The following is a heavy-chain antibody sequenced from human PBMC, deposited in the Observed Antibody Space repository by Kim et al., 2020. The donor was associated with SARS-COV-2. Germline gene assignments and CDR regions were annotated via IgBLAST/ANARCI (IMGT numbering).Heavy chain of an antibody. D-gene: IGHD3-16*01. Sequence: GGSLRLSCAASGFTFSSYAMHWVRQAPGKGLEWVAVISYDGSNKYYADSVKDRFTISRDNSKNTLYLQMNSLRAEDTAVYYCARENMIYYYGMDVWGQGTTVTVSS. CDR3: ARENMIYYYGMDV. J-gene: IGHJ6*02. CDR1: GFTFSSYA. CDR2: ISYDGSNK. V-gene: IGHV3-30-3*01.